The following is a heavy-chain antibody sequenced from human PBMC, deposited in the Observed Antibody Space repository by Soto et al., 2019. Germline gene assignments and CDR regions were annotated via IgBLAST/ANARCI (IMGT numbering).Heavy chain of an antibody. Sequence: GGSLRLSCAASALTVSTNYLTWVRQAPGKGLKWVSVLYPDGRAYYADSVKGRFTISTDNSRNSVYLQMNTLTAEDTAVCYCARGLGRGYQDNRGYFHLDYWGQGTLVTVSS. CDR1: ALTVSTNY. J-gene: IGHJ4*02. V-gene: IGHV3-53*01. CDR3: ARGLGRGYQDNRGYFHLDY. D-gene: IGHD3-22*01. CDR2: LYPDGRA.